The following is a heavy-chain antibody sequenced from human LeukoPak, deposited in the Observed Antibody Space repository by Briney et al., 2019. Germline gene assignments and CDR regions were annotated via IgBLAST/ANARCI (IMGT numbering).Heavy chain of an antibody. D-gene: IGHD6-13*01. CDR2: FDPEDGET. V-gene: IGHV1-24*01. CDR1: GYTLTELS. CDR3: ATATVPYSSSRSYYFDY. J-gene: IGHJ4*02. Sequence: ASVTVSCKVSGYTLTELSMHWVRQAPGKGLEWMGGFDPEDGETIYAQKFQGRVTMTEDTSTDTAYMELSSLRSEDTAVYYCATATVPYSSSRSYYFDYWGQGTLVTVSS.